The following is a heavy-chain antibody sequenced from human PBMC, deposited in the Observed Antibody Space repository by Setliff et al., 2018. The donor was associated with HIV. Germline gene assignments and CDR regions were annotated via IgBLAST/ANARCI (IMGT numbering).Heavy chain of an antibody. J-gene: IGHJ4*01. CDR3: AKDGISGGAYPPYYFDY. CDR2: ISGSGGST. CDR1: GFIFSSYE. Sequence: GGSLRLSCAASGFIFSSYEMNWVRQAPGKGLEWVSVISGSGGSTFYADSVKGRFTISRDNSKNTLYLLMNGLRVEDTAVYYCAKDGISGGAYPPYYFDYWGHGTLVTVSS. V-gene: IGHV3-23*01. D-gene: IGHD2-15*01.